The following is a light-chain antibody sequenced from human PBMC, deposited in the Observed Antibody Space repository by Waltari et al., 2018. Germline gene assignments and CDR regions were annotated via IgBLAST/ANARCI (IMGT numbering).Light chain of an antibody. CDR3: QVWDSVTDPWV. CDR1: SIHRKM. CDR2: DDN. J-gene: IGLJ3*02. Sequence: SYVLTQPPSVSVAPGQTARITCGGNSIHRKMVHWYQRKPGQAPVLVVYDDNHRPSGIPERFSGSNFGNTATLTISRVEAGDEADYLCQVWDSVTDPWVFGGGTKLTVL. V-gene: IGLV3-21*02.